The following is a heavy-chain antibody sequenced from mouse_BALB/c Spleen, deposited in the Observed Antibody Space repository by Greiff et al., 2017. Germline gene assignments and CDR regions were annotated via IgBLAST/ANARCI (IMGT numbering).Heavy chain of an antibody. CDR1: GYTFTSYW. CDR3: TRSLYYGNHYYFDY. Sequence: VQLQQPGAELVRPGASVKLSCKASGYTFTSYWINWVKQRPGQGLEWIGNIYPSDSYTNYNQKFKDKATLTVDKSSSTAYMQLSSPTSEDSAVYYCTRSLYYGNHYYFDYWGQGTTLTVSS. V-gene: IGHV1-69*02. CDR2: IYPSDSYT. D-gene: IGHD2-1*01. J-gene: IGHJ2*01.